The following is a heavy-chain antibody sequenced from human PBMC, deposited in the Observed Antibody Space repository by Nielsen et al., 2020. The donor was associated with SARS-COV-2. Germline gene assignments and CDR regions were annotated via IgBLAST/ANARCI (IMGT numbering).Heavy chain of an antibody. CDR1: GFTFSDYY. CDR2: ISSSSSCT. Sequence: GESLKISCAASGFTFSDYYMSWIRQAPGKGLEWVSYISSSSSCTNYADSVKGRFTISRDNAKNSLYLQMNALRAEDTAVYYCAREGRNLPLNYWGQGTLVTVSS. V-gene: IGHV3-11*05. J-gene: IGHJ4*02. CDR3: AREGRNLPLNY.